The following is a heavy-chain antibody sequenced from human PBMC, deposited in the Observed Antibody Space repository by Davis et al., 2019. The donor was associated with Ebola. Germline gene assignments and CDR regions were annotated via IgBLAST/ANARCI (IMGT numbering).Heavy chain of an antibody. CDR1: GFTFSNAW. CDR3: AKEGSVLWFRELPIDYYYYGMDV. CDR2: IWYDGSNK. D-gene: IGHD3-10*01. V-gene: IGHV3-33*06. J-gene: IGHJ6*02. Sequence: GESLKISCAASGFTFSNAWMNWVRQAPGKGLVWVAVIWYDGSNKYYADSVKGRFTISRDNSKNTLYLQMNSLRAEDTAVYYCAKEGSVLWFRELPIDYYYYGMDVWGQGTTVTVSS.